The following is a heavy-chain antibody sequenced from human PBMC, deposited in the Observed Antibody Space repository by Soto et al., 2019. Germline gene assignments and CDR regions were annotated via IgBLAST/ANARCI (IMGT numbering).Heavy chain of an antibody. V-gene: IGHV4-59*11. CDR1: GGSLTDHY. D-gene: IGHD2-21*01. CDR2: VDYSGAT. Sequence: QVQLQESGPGLVKPSETLSLTCTVAGGSLTDHYWNGFRQAPGRGLQWIGYVDYSGATSYNPSLTSRVTMTVDTSKNQFSLKLRSVTAADTAVYFCARGNDWKSSTFDIWGHGTMVSVSS. CDR3: ARGNDWKSSTFDI. J-gene: IGHJ3*02.